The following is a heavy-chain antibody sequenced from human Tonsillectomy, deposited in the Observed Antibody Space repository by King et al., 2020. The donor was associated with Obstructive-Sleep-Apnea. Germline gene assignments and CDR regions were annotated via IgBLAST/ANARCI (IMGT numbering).Heavy chain of an antibody. J-gene: IGHJ5*02. Sequence: VQLVESGAEVKKPGESLRISCKGSGYSFTTYWISWVRQMPGKGLEWMGRIDPSDSYTNYSPSFQGHVTISADKSISTAYLQWSSLKASDTAMYYCARNQYCSSNSCFNWFDPWGQGTLVTVSS. V-gene: IGHV5-10-1*03. CDR1: GYSFTTYW. D-gene: IGHD2-2*01. CDR2: IDPSDSYT. CDR3: ARNQYCSSNSCFNWFDP.